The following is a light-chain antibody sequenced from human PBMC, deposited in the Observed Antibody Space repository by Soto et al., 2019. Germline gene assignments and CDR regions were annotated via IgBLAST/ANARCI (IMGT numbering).Light chain of an antibody. Sequence: IQLTQSPSSLSASVGDRVTITCRASQGISSYFAWYQQKPGKAPKVLIYAASTLQNGVPPRFSGSGSGTDFTLTISSLQPEDFATYYCQQLNAYPYTFGQGIQLEIK. V-gene: IGKV1-9*01. J-gene: IGKJ2*01. CDR1: QGISSY. CDR2: AAS. CDR3: QQLNAYPYT.